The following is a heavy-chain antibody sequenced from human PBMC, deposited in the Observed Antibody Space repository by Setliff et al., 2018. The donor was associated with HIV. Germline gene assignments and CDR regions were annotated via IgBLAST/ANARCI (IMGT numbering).Heavy chain of an antibody. CDR3: ARAHLWFGESFPFDP. D-gene: IGHD3-10*01. J-gene: IGHJ5*02. CDR2: INTKTGNP. V-gene: IGHV7-4-1*02. Sequence: ASVKVSCKASGDIPRHYGINWVRQAPGQGLEWMGWINTKTGNPTYAQGFTGRFVFSLDTSVSTAHLQISSLKAEDTAVYYCARAHLWFGESFPFDPWGQGTLVTVSS. CDR1: GDIPRHYG.